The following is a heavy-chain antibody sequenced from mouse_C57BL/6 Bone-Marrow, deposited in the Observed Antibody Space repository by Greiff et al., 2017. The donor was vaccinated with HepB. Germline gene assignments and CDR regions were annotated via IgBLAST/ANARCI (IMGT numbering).Heavy chain of an antibody. J-gene: IGHJ4*01. CDR1: GYTFTSYW. CDR2: IDPNSGGT. V-gene: IGHV1-72*01. D-gene: IGHD1-1*01. Sequence: VQLQQPGAELVKPGASVKLSCKASGYTFTSYWMHWVKQRPGRGLEWIGRIDPNSGGTKYNEKFKSKATLTVDKPSSTAYMQLSSLTSEDAAVYYWAREGGDYYGSRGAMDYWGQGTSVTVSS. CDR3: AREGGDYYGSRGAMDY.